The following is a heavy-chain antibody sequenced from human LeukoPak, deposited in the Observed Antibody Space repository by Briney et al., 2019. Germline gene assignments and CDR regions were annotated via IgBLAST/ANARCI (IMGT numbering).Heavy chain of an antibody. CDR2: INRDGSST. Sequence: GGSLRLSCAASGFAFSSYWMHWVRQAPGKGLGWFSRINRDGSSTNYADSVKGRFTISRDNAKNKLYLQMNSLRDEDTAVYYCARGQSPVGTRFAPWGQGTLVTVSS. D-gene: IGHD5-12*01. CDR3: ARGQSPVGTRFAP. CDR1: GFAFSSYW. J-gene: IGHJ5*02. V-gene: IGHV3-74*01.